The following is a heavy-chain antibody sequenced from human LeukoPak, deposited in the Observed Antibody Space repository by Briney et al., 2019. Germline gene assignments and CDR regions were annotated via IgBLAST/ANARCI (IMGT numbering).Heavy chain of an antibody. CDR2: INHSGST. CDR1: GGSFSGYY. CDR3: ARADGYKLALPY. D-gene: IGHD5-24*01. Sequence: TSETLSLTCAVYGGSFSGYYWSWIRQPPGKGLEWIGEINHSGSTNYNPSLKSRVTISVDTSKNQFSLKLSSVTAADTAVYHCARADGYKLALPYWGQGTLVTVSS. V-gene: IGHV4-34*01. J-gene: IGHJ4*02.